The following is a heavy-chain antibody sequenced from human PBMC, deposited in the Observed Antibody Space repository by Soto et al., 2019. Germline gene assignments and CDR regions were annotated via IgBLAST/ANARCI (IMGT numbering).Heavy chain of an antibody. CDR3: ARDRYGDPLWGQDDFDY. D-gene: IGHD4-17*01. CDR1: GFTFSSYA. V-gene: IGHV3-23*04. J-gene: IGHJ4*02. Sequence: DVQLVESGGGLVQPGGSLRLSCAASGFTFSSYAMSWVRQAPGKGLEWVSTISDSGNSTYSADSVKGRFTISRDNSKNTLYLQMNSLRAEDTAVYYCARDRYGDPLWGQDDFDYWGQGTLVTVSS. CDR2: ISDSGNST.